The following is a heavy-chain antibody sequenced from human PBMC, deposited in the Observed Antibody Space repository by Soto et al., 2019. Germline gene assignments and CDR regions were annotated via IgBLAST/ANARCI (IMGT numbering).Heavy chain of an antibody. J-gene: IGHJ4*02. CDR2: IDPGSGNP. V-gene: IGHV1-3*01. CDR3: TRDLNGGNPFDY. Sequence: QVQLEQSGAEVKKPGASVRVSCKASGYTLTNYAIHWVRQAAGQRLEWLAWIDPGSGNPTYSQKFQGRITLSRDNSASTFYMDLSSLTSEDTAVYFCTRDLNGGNPFDYWGQGTLVTVSS. D-gene: IGHD2-8*01. CDR1: GYTLTNYA.